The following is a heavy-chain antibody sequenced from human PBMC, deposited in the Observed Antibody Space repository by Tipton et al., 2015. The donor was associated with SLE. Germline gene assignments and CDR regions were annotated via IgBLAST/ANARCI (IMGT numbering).Heavy chain of an antibody. V-gene: IGHV3-7*01. CDR2: IKQDGSEK. Sequence: SLRLSCAASGFTFSSYWMSWVRQAPGKGLEWVANIKQDGSEKYYVDSVKGRFTISRDNAKNSLYLQMNSLRAEDTAVYYCARVKGVVGATRYDYWGQGTLVTVSS. D-gene: IGHD1-26*01. CDR3: ARVKGVVGATRYDY. J-gene: IGHJ4*02. CDR1: GFTFSSYW.